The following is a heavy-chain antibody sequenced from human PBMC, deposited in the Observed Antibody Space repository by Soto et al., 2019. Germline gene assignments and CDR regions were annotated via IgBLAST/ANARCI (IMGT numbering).Heavy chain of an antibody. V-gene: IGHV1-2*02. CDR3: ARGGGEMATIIAFYYYCGMDV. D-gene: IGHD5-12*01. CDR1: GYTFTGYY. J-gene: IGHJ6*02. Sequence: ASVKVSCKASGYTFTGYYMHWVRQAPGQGLEWMGWINPNSGGTNYAQKFQGRVTMTRDTSISTAYMELSRLRSDDTAVYYCARGGGEMATIIAFYYYCGMDVWGQGTTVTVSS. CDR2: INPNSGGT.